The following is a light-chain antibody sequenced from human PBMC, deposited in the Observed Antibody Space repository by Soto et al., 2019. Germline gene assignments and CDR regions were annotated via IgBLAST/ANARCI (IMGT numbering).Light chain of an antibody. CDR3: CSYAGSYSVV. CDR1: SSDVGGYNY. Sequence: QSALTQPRSVSESPGQSVTISCTGTSSDVGGYNYVSWYQHHPGKAPKLMIYDVSKRPSGVPDRFSGSKSSNTASLTISGLQAEDEADYYCCSYAGSYSVVFGGGTKLTVL. J-gene: IGLJ2*01. V-gene: IGLV2-11*01. CDR2: DVS.